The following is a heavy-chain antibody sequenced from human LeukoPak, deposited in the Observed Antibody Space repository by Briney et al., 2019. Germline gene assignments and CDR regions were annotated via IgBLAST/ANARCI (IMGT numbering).Heavy chain of an antibody. CDR2: IYYSGST. CDR1: GGSISSGDYY. Sequence: PSQTLSLTRIVSGGSISSGDYYWSWIRQPPGKGLEWIGYIYYSGSTYYNPSLKSRVTISVDTSKNQFSLKLSSVTAADTAVYYCARNFQSREFDYWGQGTLITVSS. CDR3: ARNFQSREFDY. V-gene: IGHV4-30-4*08. J-gene: IGHJ4*02.